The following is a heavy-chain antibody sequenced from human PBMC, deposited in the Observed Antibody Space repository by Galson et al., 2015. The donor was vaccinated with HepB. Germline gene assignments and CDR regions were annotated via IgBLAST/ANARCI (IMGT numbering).Heavy chain of an antibody. CDR2: IYSGGST. V-gene: IGHV3-66*01. Sequence: SLRLSCAASGFTVSSNYMSWVRQAPGKGLEWVSVIYSGGSTYYADSVKGRFTISRDNSKNTLYLQMNSLRAEDTAVYYCARDRGYSYGLSGAFDIWGQGTMVTVSS. CDR1: GFTVSSNY. J-gene: IGHJ3*02. D-gene: IGHD5-18*01. CDR3: ARDRGYSYGLSGAFDI.